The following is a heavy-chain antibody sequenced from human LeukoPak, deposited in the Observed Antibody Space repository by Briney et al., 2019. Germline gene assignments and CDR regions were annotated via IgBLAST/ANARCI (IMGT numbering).Heavy chain of an antibody. Sequence: GGSLRLSYAASGFTFSSYGMHWVRQAPGKGLEWVAVISYDGSNKYYADSVKGRFTISRDNSKNTLYLQMNSLRAEDTAVYYCAKAQQQWLVPYFDYWGQETLVTVSS. CDR1: GFTFSSYG. V-gene: IGHV3-30*18. CDR3: AKAQQQWLVPYFDY. CDR2: ISYDGSNK. D-gene: IGHD6-19*01. J-gene: IGHJ4*02.